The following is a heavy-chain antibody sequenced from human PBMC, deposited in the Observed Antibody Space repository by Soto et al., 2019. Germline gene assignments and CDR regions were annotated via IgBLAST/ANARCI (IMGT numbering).Heavy chain of an antibody. J-gene: IGHJ6*02. CDR3: ARLRGSYKYGMDV. CDR2: IYYSGST. CDR1: GGPISSSSYY. D-gene: IGHD3-10*01. V-gene: IGHV4-39*01. Sequence: SETLSLTCAVSGGPISSSSYYWGWIRQPPGKGLEWIGSIYYSGSTYYNPSLKSRVTISVDTSKNQFSLKLSSVTAADTAVYYCARLRGSYKYGMDVSGQGTTVTVSS.